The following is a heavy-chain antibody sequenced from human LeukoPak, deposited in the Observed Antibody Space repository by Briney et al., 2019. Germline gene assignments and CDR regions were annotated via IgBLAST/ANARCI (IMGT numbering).Heavy chain of an antibody. CDR3: AREKITMIVVVITTAMSPYGMDV. Sequence: GGSLRLSCAASGFTFSSYAMHWVRQAPGKGLEWVAVISYDGSNKYYADSVKGRFTISRDNSKNTLYLQMNSLRAEDTAVYYCAREKITMIVVVITTAMSPYGMDVWGQGTTVTVSS. CDR2: ISYDGSNK. CDR1: GFTFSSYA. D-gene: IGHD3-22*01. J-gene: IGHJ6*02. V-gene: IGHV3-30-3*01.